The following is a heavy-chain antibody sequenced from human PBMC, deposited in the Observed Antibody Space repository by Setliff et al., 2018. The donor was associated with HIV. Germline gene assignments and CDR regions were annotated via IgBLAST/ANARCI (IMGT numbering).Heavy chain of an antibody. J-gene: IGHJ6*02. Sequence: ESLKISCKGSGYSFTSYWIGWVRQMPGNGLEWMGIIYPGDSDTSYSPTFQGQVTISADKSISTAYLQWSSLKASDTAMYYCARRSGYDWGGAYYYGMDVWGQGTTVTVSS. CDR2: IYPGDSDT. CDR1: GYSFTSYW. D-gene: IGHD5-12*01. V-gene: IGHV5-51*01. CDR3: ARRSGYDWGGAYYYGMDV.